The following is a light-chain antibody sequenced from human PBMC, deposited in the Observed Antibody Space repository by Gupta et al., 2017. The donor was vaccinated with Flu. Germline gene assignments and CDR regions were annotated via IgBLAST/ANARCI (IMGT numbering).Light chain of an antibody. CDR2: ANN. CDR3: NSRANTDNHQGV. CDR1: SIINSY. J-gene: IGLJ2*01. V-gene: IGLV3-19*01. Sequence: QTVRITCQGGSIINSYASWYQQKPEQAHALVIYANNIRPSGIPDRFSGSSSGNTDSFTMTGAQAEDEADDDCNSRANTDNHQGVFGGGTKLTVL.